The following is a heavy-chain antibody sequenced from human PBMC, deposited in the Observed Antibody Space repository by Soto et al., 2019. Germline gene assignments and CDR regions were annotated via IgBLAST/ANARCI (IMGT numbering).Heavy chain of an antibody. Sequence: LSLTCAVSGVSISSGGYSWSWIRQPPGKGLEWIGYIYHSGTTYYNPSLKSRVTISVDRSKNQFSLKLSSVTAADTAVYYCARAHYGDYGYGMDVWGQGTTVTVSS. J-gene: IGHJ6*02. CDR1: GVSISSGGYS. V-gene: IGHV4-30-2*01. CDR3: ARAHYGDYGYGMDV. CDR2: IYHSGTT. D-gene: IGHD4-17*01.